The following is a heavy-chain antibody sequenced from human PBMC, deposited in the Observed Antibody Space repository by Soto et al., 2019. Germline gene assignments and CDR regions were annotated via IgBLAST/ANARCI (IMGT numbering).Heavy chain of an antibody. CDR2: ISSSSSYI. CDR3: ARPIPSGANSAFDI. V-gene: IGHV3-21*01. D-gene: IGHD2-15*01. Sequence: GGSLRLSCAASGFTFSSYSMNWVRQAPGKGLEWVSSISSSSSYIYYADSVKGRFTISRDNAKNSLYLQMNSLRAEDTAVYYCARPIPSGANSAFDIWGQGTMVTVSS. J-gene: IGHJ3*02. CDR1: GFTFSSYS.